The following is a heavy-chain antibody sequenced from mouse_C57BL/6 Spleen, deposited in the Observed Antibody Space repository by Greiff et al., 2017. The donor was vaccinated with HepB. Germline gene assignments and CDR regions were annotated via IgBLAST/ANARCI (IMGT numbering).Heavy chain of an antibody. CDR2: INPSTGGT. J-gene: IGHJ4*01. D-gene: IGHD3-1*01. CDR1: GYSFTGYY. CDR3: ARGRGSPVPAWGAMDY. Sequence: EVQLQQSGPELVKPGASVKISCKASGYSFTGYYMNWVKQSPEKSLEWIGEINPSTGGTTYNQKFKAKATLTVDKSSSTAYMQLKSLTSEDSAVYYCARGRGSPVPAWGAMDYWGQGTSVTVSS. V-gene: IGHV1-42*01.